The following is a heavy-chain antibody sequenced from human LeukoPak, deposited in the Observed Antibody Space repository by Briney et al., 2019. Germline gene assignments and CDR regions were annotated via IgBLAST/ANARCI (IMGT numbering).Heavy chain of an antibody. Sequence: SVKVSCKASGGTFSSSAMSWVRQAPGQGLEWMGGIIPIFGTANYAQKFQGRVTITTDESTSTAYMELSSLRSDDTAVYYCATRPPYCSSTSCYQYDYWGQGTLVTVSS. CDR1: GGTFSSSA. CDR2: IIPIFGTA. CDR3: ATRPPYCSSTSCYQYDY. J-gene: IGHJ4*02. V-gene: IGHV1-69*05. D-gene: IGHD2-2*01.